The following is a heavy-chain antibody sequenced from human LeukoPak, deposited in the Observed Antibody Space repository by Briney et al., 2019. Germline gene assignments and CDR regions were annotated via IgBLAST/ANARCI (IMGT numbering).Heavy chain of an antibody. CDR2: IYHSGST. CDR1: GGSISSGGYS. Sequence: SETLSLTCAVSGGSISSGGYSWSWIRQPPGKGLEWIGYIYHSGSTYYNPSLKSRVTISVDRSENQFSLKLSSVTAADTAVYYCARDQYGSYGYVGYFDYWGQGTLVTVSS. V-gene: IGHV4-30-2*01. J-gene: IGHJ4*02. CDR3: ARDQYGSYGYVGYFDY. D-gene: IGHD5-18*01.